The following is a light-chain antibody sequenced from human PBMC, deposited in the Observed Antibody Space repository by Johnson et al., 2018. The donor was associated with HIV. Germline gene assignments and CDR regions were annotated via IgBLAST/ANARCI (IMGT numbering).Light chain of an antibody. J-gene: IGLJ1*01. CDR1: SSNIGNNY. Sequence: HSVLTQPPSVSAAPGQKVTISCSGSSSNIGNNYVSWYQQLPGTAPKLLIYDNNKRPSGIPARFSGSKSGTSATLGITGLQTGDEADYYCGTWDSSLSAHVFGTGTKVTV. CDR3: GTWDSSLSAHV. CDR2: DNN. V-gene: IGLV1-51*01.